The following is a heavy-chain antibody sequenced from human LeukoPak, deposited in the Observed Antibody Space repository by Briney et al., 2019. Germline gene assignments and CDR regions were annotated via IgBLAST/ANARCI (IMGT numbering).Heavy chain of an antibody. D-gene: IGHD1-14*01. J-gene: IGHJ6*03. CDR1: GFTFSSYG. CDR2: IRYDGSNK. Sequence: PGGSLRLSCAASGFTFSSYGMHWVRQAPGKGLEWVAFIRYDGSNKYYADSLKGRFTISRDNSKNTLYLQMNSLRAEDTAVYYCAKPDPNYYMDVWGKGTTVTVSS. V-gene: IGHV3-30*02. CDR3: AKPDPNYYMDV.